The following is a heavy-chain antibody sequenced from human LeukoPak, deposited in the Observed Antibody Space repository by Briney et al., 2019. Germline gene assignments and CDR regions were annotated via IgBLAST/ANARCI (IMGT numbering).Heavy chain of an antibody. CDR2: IYSGGAT. J-gene: IGHJ4*02. Sequence: PPGGSLRLSCAASGITVSTNYMSWVRQAPGKGLEWVSIIYSGGATYYADSVKGRFTISRDNSKNTLYLQMNSLRAEDTAVYYCAKFPPYTYYYDSSGYLVPFDYWGQGTLVTVSS. V-gene: IGHV3-53*01. CDR3: AKFPPYTYYYDSSGYLVPFDY. CDR1: GITVSTNY. D-gene: IGHD3-22*01.